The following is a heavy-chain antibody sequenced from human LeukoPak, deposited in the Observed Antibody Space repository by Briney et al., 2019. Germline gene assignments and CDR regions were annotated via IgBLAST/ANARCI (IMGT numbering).Heavy chain of an antibody. CDR3: AKGPGGYCSGGSCLGYYYYGMDV. D-gene: IGHD2-15*01. Sequence: GRSLRLSCAASGFTFDDYAMHWVRQAPGKGLEWVSGISWNSGSIGYADSVKGRFTISRDNAKNSLYLQMNSLRAEDTALYYCAKGPGGYCSGGSCLGYYYYGMDVWGQGTTVTVSS. CDR1: GFTFDDYA. V-gene: IGHV3-9*01. CDR2: ISWNSGSI. J-gene: IGHJ6*02.